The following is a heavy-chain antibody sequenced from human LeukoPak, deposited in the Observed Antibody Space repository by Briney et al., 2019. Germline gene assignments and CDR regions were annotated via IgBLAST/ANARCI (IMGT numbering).Heavy chain of an antibody. D-gene: IGHD3-22*01. Sequence: PGGSLRLSCAASGFTFSSNAMNWVRQAPGKGLEWVSSISSSSSYIYYADSVKGRFTISRDNAKNSLYPQMNSLRAEDTAVYYCARDTDDYYDSSGYYFWGQGTLVTVSS. CDR3: ARDTDDYYDSSGYYF. CDR1: GFTFSSNA. CDR2: ISSSSSYI. J-gene: IGHJ4*02. V-gene: IGHV3-21*01.